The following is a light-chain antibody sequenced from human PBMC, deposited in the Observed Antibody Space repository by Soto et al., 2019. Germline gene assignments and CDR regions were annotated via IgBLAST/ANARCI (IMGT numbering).Light chain of an antibody. V-gene: IGKV3-15*01. CDR3: QQYHNWPWA. CDR2: GAS. Sequence: EIVMTQSPATLSVSPGGRATLSCRASQSISDTLAWYQQKPGQAPRLLIHGASTRATGFPARFSGSGSGTDFTLTISSVKSEDFPAYYCQQYHNWPWAFGQGTKVDI. J-gene: IGKJ1*01. CDR1: QSISDT.